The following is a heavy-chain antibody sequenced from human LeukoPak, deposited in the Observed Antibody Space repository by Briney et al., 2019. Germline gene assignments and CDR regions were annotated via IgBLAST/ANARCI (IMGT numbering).Heavy chain of an antibody. D-gene: IGHD2-15*01. CDR2: INPSTGGT. V-gene: IGHV1-2*02. Sequence: WASVKVSRKTSGYTFTGYYMHWVRQAPGQGLEWMGWINPSTGGTSYAQKFQGRVTMTRDTSITTAYMELSGLRSDDTAVYYCARSAVEAATPAGYWGQGTLVTVSS. J-gene: IGHJ4*02. CDR1: GYTFTGYY. CDR3: ARSAVEAATPAGY.